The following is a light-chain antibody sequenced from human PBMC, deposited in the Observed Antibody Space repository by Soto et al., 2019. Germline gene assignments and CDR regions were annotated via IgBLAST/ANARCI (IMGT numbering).Light chain of an antibody. J-gene: IGKJ1*01. V-gene: IGKV3-20*01. CDR3: QQYGTLPCT. CDR1: QSVSSSY. CDR2: GAS. Sequence: EIVLTQSPGTLALSPGERATLSCRASQSVSSSYLAWYQQKPGQAPRLLIYGASSRATDIPDRFSGSGSGTDFTLTISRLEPEDFAVYYCQQYGTLPCTFGQGTKVE.